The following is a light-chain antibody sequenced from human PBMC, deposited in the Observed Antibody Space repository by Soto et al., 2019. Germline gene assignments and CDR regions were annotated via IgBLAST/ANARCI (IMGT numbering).Light chain of an antibody. CDR2: TTS. J-gene: IGKJ2*01. V-gene: IGKV1-39*01. CDR3: QQSFTTLYT. CDR1: QTIAMY. Sequence: DIQMTQSPSSLSASVGDRVTITCRASQTIAMYVNWFQQKPGKAPKPLIYTTSSLQSGVPPRFSGSGSETDFTLTISCLQPEDSATYYCQQSFTTLYTFGQGTKVDIK.